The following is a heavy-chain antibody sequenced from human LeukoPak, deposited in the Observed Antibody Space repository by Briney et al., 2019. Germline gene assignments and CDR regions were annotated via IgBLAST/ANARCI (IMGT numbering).Heavy chain of an antibody. CDR2: INPNSGGT. CDR1: GYTFTGYY. D-gene: IGHD6-13*01. CDR3: ARDLGSSWYLGIDY. V-gene: IGHV1-2*02. J-gene: IGHJ4*02. Sequence: ASVKVSCKASGYTFTGYYMHWVRQAPGQGLEWMGWINPNSGGTNYAQKFQGRVTMTRDTSISTAYMELSGLRSDDTAVYYCARDLGSSWYLGIDYWGQGTLVTVSS.